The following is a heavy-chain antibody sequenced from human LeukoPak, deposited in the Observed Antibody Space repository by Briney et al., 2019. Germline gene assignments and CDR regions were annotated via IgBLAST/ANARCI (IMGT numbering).Heavy chain of an antibody. CDR2: ISWNSGSI. Sequence: PGRSLRLSCAASGFTFDDYAMHWVRQAPGKGLEWVSGISWNSGSIGYADSVKGRFTISRDNSKNTMYLQMNSLRAEDTAVYYCARDRKDRDHFDYWGQGTLVTVSS. CDR3: ARDRKDRDHFDY. CDR1: GFTFDDYA. V-gene: IGHV3-9*01. J-gene: IGHJ4*02.